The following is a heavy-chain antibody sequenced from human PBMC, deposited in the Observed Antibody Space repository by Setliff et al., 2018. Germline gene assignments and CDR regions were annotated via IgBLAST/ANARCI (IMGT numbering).Heavy chain of an antibody. CDR3: VPDSSGPNPNWFDP. J-gene: IGHJ5*02. CDR1: GLTFSNYA. V-gene: IGHV3-23*01. D-gene: IGHD3-22*01. CDR2: ITGGGDKT. Sequence: PGGSLRLSCAATGLTFSNYAVGWVRQAPGRGLGWVSTITGGGDKTYYADSVKGRFTISKDNSKDTIFLQMDSLRAEDTAVYFCVPDSSGPNPNWFDPWGQGTLVTVSS.